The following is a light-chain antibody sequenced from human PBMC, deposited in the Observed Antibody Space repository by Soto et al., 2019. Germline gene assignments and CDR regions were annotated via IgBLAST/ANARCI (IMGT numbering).Light chain of an antibody. Sequence: EIVLTQSPGTLSLSPGERATLSCRASQSVSSSYSAWYQQKPGQAPRLLIYGASSRATGIPDRFSGSGSGTDFTLTISSLEPEDFAVYYCQQRSNWPVTFGPGTKVDIK. CDR2: GAS. V-gene: IGKV3D-20*02. J-gene: IGKJ3*01. CDR3: QQRSNWPVT. CDR1: QSVSSSY.